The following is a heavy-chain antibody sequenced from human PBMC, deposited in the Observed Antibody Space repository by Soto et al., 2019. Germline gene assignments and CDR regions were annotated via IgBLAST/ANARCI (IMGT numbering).Heavy chain of an antibody. Sequence: GGSLRLSCAASGFTFSSYAMSWVRQAPGKGLEWVSAISGSGGSTYYADSVKGRFTISRDNSKNTLYLQMNSLRAEDTAVYYCAKGNYDFWSGYYSGPLYYYYYMDVWGKGTTVTVSS. V-gene: IGHV3-23*01. CDR2: ISGSGGST. J-gene: IGHJ6*03. CDR3: AKGNYDFWSGYYSGPLYYYYYMDV. D-gene: IGHD3-3*01. CDR1: GFTFSSYA.